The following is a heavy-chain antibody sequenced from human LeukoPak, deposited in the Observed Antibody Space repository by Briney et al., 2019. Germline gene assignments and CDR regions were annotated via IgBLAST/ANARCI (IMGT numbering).Heavy chain of an antibody. V-gene: IGHV4-59*08. CDR2: IYYCGST. D-gene: IGHD3-22*01. CDR1: GGTISSYY. J-gene: IGHJ6*01. CDR3: ARHCPPQRGVFDS. Sequence: SETLSLTCTVSGGTISSYYWSWIRQPPGKGLEWIGYIYYCGSTYYNPSLKSRVTISVDTSKNQLYLQMSCVNAADTAVYYCARHCPPQRGVFDSGGEGTTVTASS.